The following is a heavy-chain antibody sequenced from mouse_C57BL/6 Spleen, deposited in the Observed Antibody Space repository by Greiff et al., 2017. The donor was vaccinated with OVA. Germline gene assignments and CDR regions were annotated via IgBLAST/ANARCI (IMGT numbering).Heavy chain of an antibody. CDR1: GYTFTDYN. CDR2: INPNNGGT. CDR3: ARRYYGSPYARDY. Sequence: EVQLQESGPELVKPGASVKIPCKASGYTFTDYNMDWVKQSHGKSLEWIGDINPNNGGTIYTQKFKGKATLTVDKSSSTAYMELRSLTSEDTAVYYCARRYYGSPYARDYWGQGTSVTVSS. J-gene: IGHJ4*01. V-gene: IGHV1-18*01. D-gene: IGHD1-1*01.